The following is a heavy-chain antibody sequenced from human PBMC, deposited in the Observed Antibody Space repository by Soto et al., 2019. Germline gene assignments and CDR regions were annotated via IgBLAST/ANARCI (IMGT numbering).Heavy chain of an antibody. J-gene: IGHJ4*02. Sequence: GGSLRLSCAASGFTFSDYYMSWIRQAPGKGLEWVSSLRGGGDGTKYADSVKGRFTISRDNSKNTLYLHMNSLRVEDSAVYYCAKDYPVVGPPVTFFDYWAQGTLVTVSS. V-gene: IGHV3-23*01. CDR1: GFTFSDYY. D-gene: IGHD2-15*01. CDR3: AKDYPVVGPPVTFFDY. CDR2: LRGGGDGT.